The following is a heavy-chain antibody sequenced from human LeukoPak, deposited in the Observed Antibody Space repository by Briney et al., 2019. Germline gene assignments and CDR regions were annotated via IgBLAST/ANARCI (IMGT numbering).Heavy chain of an antibody. CDR1: GFTFSSYW. J-gene: IGHJ4*02. CDR3: ARDGGGWGMATPEGFDY. Sequence: GGSLRLSCAASGFTFSSYWMSWVRQAPGKGLEWVANIKQDGSEKYYVDSVKGRFTISRDNAKNSLYLQMNSLRAEDTAVYYCARDGGGWGMATPEGFDYWGQGTLVTVSS. CDR2: IKQDGSEK. D-gene: IGHD5-24*01. V-gene: IGHV3-7*01.